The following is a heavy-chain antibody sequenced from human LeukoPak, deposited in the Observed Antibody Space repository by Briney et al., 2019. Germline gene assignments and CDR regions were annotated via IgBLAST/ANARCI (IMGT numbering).Heavy chain of an antibody. J-gene: IGHJ5*02. CDR3: ARDLGQYHDTSDNWFDP. D-gene: IGHD3-22*01. Sequence: TGGSLRLSCAASGFTFSSYSMNWVRQAPGKGLVWVSRINSDGINTSYADSVKGRFTISRDNAKNTLNLQMNSLRAEDTAVYYCARDLGQYHDTSDNWFDPWGQGTLVTVSS. V-gene: IGHV3-74*01. CDR1: GFTFSSYS. CDR2: INSDGINT.